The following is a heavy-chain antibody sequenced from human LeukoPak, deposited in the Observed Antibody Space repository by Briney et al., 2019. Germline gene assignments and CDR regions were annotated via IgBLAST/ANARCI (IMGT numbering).Heavy chain of an antibody. V-gene: IGHV3-23*01. D-gene: IGHD2-2*01. Sequence: GGSLRLSCAASGFTLSSYAMNWVRQAPGKGLEWVSAISGSGGSTYYADSVKGRFTISRDNSKNTLYLQMNSLRAEDTAVYYCARGVVPAAMRYWYFDLWGRGTLVTVSS. J-gene: IGHJ2*01. CDR1: GFTLSSYA. CDR2: ISGSGGST. CDR3: ARGVVPAAMRYWYFDL.